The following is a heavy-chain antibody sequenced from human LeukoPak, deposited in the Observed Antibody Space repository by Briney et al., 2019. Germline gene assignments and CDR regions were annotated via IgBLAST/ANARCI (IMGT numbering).Heavy chain of an antibody. J-gene: IGHJ3*02. D-gene: IGHD2-2*02. CDR2: ISSSGSTI. CDR1: GFTFSDYY. CDR3: ASTLRRLYCSSTSCYIDI. V-gene: IGHV3-11*04. Sequence: SGGSLRLSCAASGFTFSDYYMSWIRQAPGKGLEWVSYISSSGSTIYYADSVKGRFTISRDNAKNSLYLQMNSLRAEDTAVYYCASTLRRLYCSSTSCYIDIWGQGAMVTVSS.